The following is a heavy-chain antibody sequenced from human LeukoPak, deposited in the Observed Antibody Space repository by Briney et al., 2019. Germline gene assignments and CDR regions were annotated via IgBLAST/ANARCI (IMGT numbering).Heavy chain of an antibody. CDR2: INPNSGGT. V-gene: IGHV1-2*06. CDR3: AREYSSSPWYFDV. J-gene: IGHJ2*01. Sequence: ASVKVSCTASGYSFTGYYMHWVRQAPGQGLEWMGRINPNSGGTNYAQKFQGRVTMTRDTSISTAYMELSRLRSDDTAVYYCAREYSSSPWYFDVWGRGTLVTASS. CDR1: GYSFTGYY. D-gene: IGHD6-6*01.